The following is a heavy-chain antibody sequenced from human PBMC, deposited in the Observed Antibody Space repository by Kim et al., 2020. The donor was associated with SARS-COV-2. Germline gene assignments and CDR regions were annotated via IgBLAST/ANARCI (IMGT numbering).Heavy chain of an antibody. D-gene: IGHD6-13*01. V-gene: IGHV3-30*01. Sequence: YLDPVKGRFTISRDNSKNTLYLQMNSLRAEDTAVYYCARGLAAAGFDAFDIWGQGTMVTVSS. J-gene: IGHJ3*02. CDR3: ARGLAAAGFDAFDI.